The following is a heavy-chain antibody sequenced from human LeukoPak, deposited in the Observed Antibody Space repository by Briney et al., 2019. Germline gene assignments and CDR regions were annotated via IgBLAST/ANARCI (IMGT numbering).Heavy chain of an antibody. D-gene: IGHD2-2*02. V-gene: IGHV3-7*01. CDR2: IKQDGSEK. CDR1: GFTFSSYW. J-gene: IGHJ6*03. CDR3: ARVPAAIRSYYYYYMDV. Sequence: GGSLRLSCAASGFTFSSYWMSWVRQAPGKGLEWVANIKQDGSEKYYVDSVKGRFTISRDNAKNSLYLQMNSLRAEDTAVYYCARVPAAIRSYYYYYMDVWGKGTTVTVSS.